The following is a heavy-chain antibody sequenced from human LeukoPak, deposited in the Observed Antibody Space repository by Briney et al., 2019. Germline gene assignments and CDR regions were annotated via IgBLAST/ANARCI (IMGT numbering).Heavy chain of an antibody. CDR3: ASPPPENYYDSSGYGWYFDL. CDR2: IHYSGST. D-gene: IGHD3-22*01. CDR1: GGSISSSSYY. Sequence: PSETLSLTCTVSGGSISSSSYYWGWIRQPPGKGLEWIGSIHYSGSTYYNPSLKSRVTISVDTSKNHFSLKLRSVTAADTAVYYCASPPPENYYDSSGYGWYFDLWGRGTLVTVSS. V-gene: IGHV4-39*07. J-gene: IGHJ2*01.